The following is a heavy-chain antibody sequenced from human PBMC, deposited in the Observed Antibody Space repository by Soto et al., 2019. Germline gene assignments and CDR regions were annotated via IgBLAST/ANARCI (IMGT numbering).Heavy chain of an antibody. D-gene: IGHD2-15*01. CDR3: ARDGGGYCSGGSCQVDY. CDR1: GGSITSSSYY. J-gene: IGHJ4*02. V-gene: IGHV4-39*02. Sequence: SETLSLSCTVSGGSITSSSYYWGWIRQPPGKGLEWIGSIYYSGSTYYNPSLKSRVTISVDTSKNQFSLKLSSVTAADTAVYYCARDGGGYCSGGSCQVDYWGQGTLVTVSS. CDR2: IYYSGST.